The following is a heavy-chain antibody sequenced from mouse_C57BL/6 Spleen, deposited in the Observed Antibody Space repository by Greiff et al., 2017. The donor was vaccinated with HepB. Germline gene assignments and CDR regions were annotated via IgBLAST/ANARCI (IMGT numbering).Heavy chain of an antibody. D-gene: IGHD2-1*01. Sequence: QVQLQQSGAELVRPGASVKLSCKASGYTFTDYYINWVKQRPGQGLEWIARIYPGSGNTYYNEKFKGKATLTAEKSSSTAYMQLSSLTSEDSAVYFCARSTTGWGQGTLVTVSA. J-gene: IGHJ3*02. CDR3: ARSTTG. CDR1: GYTFTDYY. V-gene: IGHV1-76*01. CDR2: IYPGSGNT.